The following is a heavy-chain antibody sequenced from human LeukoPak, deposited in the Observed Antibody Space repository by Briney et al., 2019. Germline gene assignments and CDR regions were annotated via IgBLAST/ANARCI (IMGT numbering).Heavy chain of an antibody. J-gene: IGHJ4*02. CDR2: IKQDGSEK. CDR1: GFTFSSYW. CDR3: ARETSRYDYVTNYFDY. Sequence: PGGSLRLSCAASGFTFSSYWMSWVRQAPGKGLEWVANIKQDGSEKYYVDSVKGRFTISRDNAKNSLYLQMNSLRAEDTAVYYCARETSRYDYVTNYFDYWGQGTLVTVSS. V-gene: IGHV3-7*01. D-gene: IGHD5-12*01.